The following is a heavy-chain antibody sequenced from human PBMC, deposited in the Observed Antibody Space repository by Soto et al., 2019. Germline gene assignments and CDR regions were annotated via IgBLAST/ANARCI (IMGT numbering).Heavy chain of an antibody. J-gene: IGHJ4*02. CDR3: ARHPSSSWIGSVDY. CDR2: IYYSGST. CDR1: GGSISSNY. V-gene: IGHV4-59*08. Sequence: SETLSLTCTVSGGSISSNYWSWIRQPPGTGLEWLGYIYYSGSTNYNPSLKSRVSISVDTSKNQFSLRLSSVTAADTAVYYCARHPSSSWIGSVDYWGQGTLVTVSS. D-gene: IGHD6-13*01.